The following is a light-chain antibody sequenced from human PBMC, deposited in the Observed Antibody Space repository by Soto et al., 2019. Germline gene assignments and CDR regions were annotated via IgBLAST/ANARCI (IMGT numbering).Light chain of an antibody. CDR2: GSS. CDR3: QQHNNWPIT. CDR1: QSISSN. J-gene: IGKJ4*01. V-gene: IGKV3-15*01. Sequence: EVVMTQSPATPSVSPGEGGSLSCRASQSISSNLAWYQQKPGQAPRLLIYGSSTRATGIPARFSGSGSGTEFTLTISSLQSADFAVYYCQQHNNWPITFGGGTKVDIK.